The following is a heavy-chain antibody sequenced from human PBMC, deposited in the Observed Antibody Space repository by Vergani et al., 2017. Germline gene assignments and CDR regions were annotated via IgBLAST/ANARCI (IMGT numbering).Heavy chain of an antibody. Sequence: QVQLQESGPGLVKPSETLSLTCTVSGGSISSYYWSWIRQPPGKGLDWIGYIYYSGSTNYNPSLKSRVTISVNTSKNQFSLKLSSVTAADTAVYYCAALGGSYYFDYWGQGTLVTVSS. CDR3: AALGGSYYFDY. J-gene: IGHJ4*02. CDR1: GGSISSYY. D-gene: IGHD1-26*01. V-gene: IGHV4-59*01. CDR2: IYYSGST.